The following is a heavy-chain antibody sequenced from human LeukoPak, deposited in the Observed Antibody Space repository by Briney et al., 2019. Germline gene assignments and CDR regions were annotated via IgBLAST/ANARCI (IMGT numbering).Heavy chain of an antibody. CDR2: ISYDGSNK. D-gene: IGHD3-10*01. V-gene: IGHV3-30*09. CDR1: GFTFSSYA. CDR3: ARAGGITMVRGVGEFDY. Sequence: GRSLRLSCAASGFTFSSYAMHWVRQAPGKGLEWVAVISYDGSNKYYADSVKGRFAISRDNSKNTLYLQMNSLRAEDTAVYYCARAGGITMVRGVGEFDYWGQGTRVTVSS. J-gene: IGHJ4*02.